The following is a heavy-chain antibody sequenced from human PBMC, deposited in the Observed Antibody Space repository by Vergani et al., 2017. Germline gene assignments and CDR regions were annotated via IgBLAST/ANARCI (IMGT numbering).Heavy chain of an antibody. V-gene: IGHV3-30-3*01. CDR3: ARDGGYYGSGIAGWFDP. J-gene: IGHJ5*02. D-gene: IGHD3-10*01. Sequence: QVPLVESGGGVVQPGRSLRLSCAASGFTFSSYAMHWVRQAPGKGLEWVAVISYDGSNKYYADSVKGRFTISRDNSKNTLYLQMNSLRAEDTAVYYCARDGGYYGSGIAGWFDPWGQGTLVTVSS. CDR1: GFTFSSYA. CDR2: ISYDGSNK.